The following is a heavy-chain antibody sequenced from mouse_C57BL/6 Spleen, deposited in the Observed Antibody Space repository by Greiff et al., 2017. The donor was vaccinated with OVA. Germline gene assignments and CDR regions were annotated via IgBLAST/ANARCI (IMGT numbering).Heavy chain of an antibody. CDR3: ARLNDGYHLYAMDY. V-gene: IGHV1-76*01. CDR1: GYTFTDYY. Sequence: QVQLQQSGAELVRPGASVKLSCKASGYTFTDYYINWVKQRPGQGLEWIARIYPGSGNTYYNEKFKGKATLTAEKSSSTAYMQLSSLTSEDSAVYFCARLNDGYHLYAMDYWGQGTSVTVSS. J-gene: IGHJ4*01. D-gene: IGHD2-3*01. CDR2: IYPGSGNT.